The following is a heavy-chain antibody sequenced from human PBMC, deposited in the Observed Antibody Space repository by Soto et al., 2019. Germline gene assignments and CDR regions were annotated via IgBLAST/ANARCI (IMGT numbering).Heavy chain of an antibody. CDR1: GFTFSSYA. D-gene: IGHD2-15*01. CDR2: ISGSGGST. CDR3: AKDLPDIVVVVAATHLDY. J-gene: IGHJ4*02. Sequence: PGGSLRLSCAASGFTFSSYAMSWVRQAPGKGLEWVSAISGSGGSTYYADSVKGRFTISRDNSKNTLYLQMNSLRAEDTAVYYCAKDLPDIVVVVAATHLDYWGQGTLVTVSS. V-gene: IGHV3-23*01.